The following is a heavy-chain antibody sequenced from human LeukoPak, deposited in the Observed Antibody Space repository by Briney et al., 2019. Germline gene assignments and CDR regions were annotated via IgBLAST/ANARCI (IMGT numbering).Heavy chain of an antibody. J-gene: IGHJ4*02. CDR1: GGSISSSSYY. D-gene: IGHD4-17*01. CDR3: ARQPGDYGDYANPFDY. CDR2: IYYSGST. Sequence: PSETLSLTCTVSGGSISSSSYYWGWLRQPPGRGREWIGSIYYSGSTYYNPSLKSRVTISVDTSKNQFSLKLSSVTAADTAVYYCARQPGDYGDYANPFDYWGQGTLVTVSS. V-gene: IGHV4-39*01.